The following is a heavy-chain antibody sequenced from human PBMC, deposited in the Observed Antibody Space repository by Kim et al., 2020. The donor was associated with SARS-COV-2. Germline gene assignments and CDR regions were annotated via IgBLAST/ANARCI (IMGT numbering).Heavy chain of an antibody. V-gene: IGHV1-2*02. Sequence: ASVKVSCKASGYTFTGYYMHWVRQAPGQGLEWMGWINPNSGGTNYAQKLQGRVTMTRDTSISTAYMELSRLRSDDTAVYYCARDGGGSDGGFDYWGQGTLVTVSS. D-gene: IGHD3-16*01. CDR1: GYTFTGYY. CDR3: ARDGGGSDGGFDY. CDR2: INPNSGGT. J-gene: IGHJ4*02.